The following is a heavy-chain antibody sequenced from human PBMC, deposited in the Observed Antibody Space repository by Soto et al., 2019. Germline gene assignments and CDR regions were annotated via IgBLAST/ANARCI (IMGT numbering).Heavy chain of an antibody. D-gene: IGHD4-4*01. CDR1: GFRFSSYS. CDR2: ITATGDRT. CDR3: ATSNGYLEY. V-gene: IGHV3-23*01. J-gene: IGHJ4*02. Sequence: WGSLRLSCAAAGFRFSSYSMSWVRQTPGKGLEWVAAITATGDRTYYADSVTGRFTISRDNSKKTHYLQMTSLRAEDPAMYYCATSNGYLEYRGEGTPGAGSS.